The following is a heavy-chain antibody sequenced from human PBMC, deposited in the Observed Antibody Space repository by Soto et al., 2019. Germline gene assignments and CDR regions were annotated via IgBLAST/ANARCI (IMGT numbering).Heavy chain of an antibody. CDR3: ARDQGPDTAMPVEGNYYYYGMDV. Sequence: GGSLRLSCAASGFLLRDYDMTWVRQAPGKGLEWAAFISNSGSNKKYADSVKGRFTISRDNSKNTLYLQMNSLRAEDTAVYYCARDQGPDTAMPVEGNYYYYGMDVWGQGTTVTVS. CDR2: ISNSGSNK. V-gene: IGHV3-30*03. J-gene: IGHJ6*02. D-gene: IGHD5-18*01. CDR1: GFLLRDYD.